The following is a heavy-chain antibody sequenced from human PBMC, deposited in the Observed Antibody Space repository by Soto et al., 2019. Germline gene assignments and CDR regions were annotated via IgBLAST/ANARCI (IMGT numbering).Heavy chain of an antibody. CDR1: AFTFSNYA. V-gene: IGHV3-23*01. Sequence: VQLLESGGGLVQPGGSLRLSCAASAFTFSNYAMSWVHQAPGKGLEWVSGIGGGGSKTFYADSVQGRFTISRDNSKNTLYLQMNSLRAEDTAVYYCAKAGGFWDDHKRYFDCWGQGTLVTVSS. CDR3: AKAGGFWDDHKRYFDC. J-gene: IGHJ4*02. D-gene: IGHD3-16*01. CDR2: IGGGGSKT.